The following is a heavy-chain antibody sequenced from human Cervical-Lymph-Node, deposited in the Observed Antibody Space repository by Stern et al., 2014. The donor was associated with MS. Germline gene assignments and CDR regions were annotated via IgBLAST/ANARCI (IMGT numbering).Heavy chain of an antibody. CDR2: FDPEDGET. CDR1: GYTLTELS. CDR3: VTDGSYSSSWD. V-gene: IGHV1-24*01. Sequence: QLVESGAEVKKPGASVKVSCKVSGYTLTELSIHWVRQAPGKGLEWMGGFDPEDGETIYAQNFQGRVTMTEDTSTDTAYMELSSLRSDDTAVYYCVTDGSYSSSWDWGQGTLVTVSS. D-gene: IGHD6-13*01. J-gene: IGHJ4*02.